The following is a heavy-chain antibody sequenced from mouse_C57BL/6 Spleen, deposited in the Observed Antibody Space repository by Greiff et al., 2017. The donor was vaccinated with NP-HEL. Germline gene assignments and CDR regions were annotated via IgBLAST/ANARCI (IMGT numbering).Heavy chain of an antibody. CDR3: ARQGLYLRGAMDY. V-gene: IGHV2-6-1*01. CDR2: IWSDGST. Sequence: QVQLKQSGPGLVAPSQSLSITCTVSGFSLTSYGVHWVRQPPGKGLEWLVVIWSDGSTTYNSALKSRLSISKDNSKSQVFLKMNSLQTDDTAMYYCARQGLYLRGAMDYWGQGTSVTVSS. CDR1: GFSLTSYG. J-gene: IGHJ4*01. D-gene: IGHD1-1*01.